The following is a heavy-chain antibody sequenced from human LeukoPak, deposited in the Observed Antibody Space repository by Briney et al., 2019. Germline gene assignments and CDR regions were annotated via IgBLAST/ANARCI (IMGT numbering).Heavy chain of an antibody. Sequence: GGSLRLSCAASGFTFSSYGMHWVRQAPGKGLEWVAFIRYDGSNKYYADSVKGRFTISRDNSKNTLYLQMNSLRAEDTAVYYCAKDPRLRWNFLCDYWGQGTLVTVSS. CDR3: AKDPRLRWNFLCDY. V-gene: IGHV3-30*02. D-gene: IGHD4-23*01. CDR2: IRYDGSNK. J-gene: IGHJ4*02. CDR1: GFTFSSYG.